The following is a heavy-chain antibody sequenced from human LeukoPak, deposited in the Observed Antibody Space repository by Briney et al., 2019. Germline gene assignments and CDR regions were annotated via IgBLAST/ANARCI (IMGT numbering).Heavy chain of an antibody. CDR1: GGSISSYY. J-gene: IGHJ4*02. V-gene: IGHV4-59*08. D-gene: IGHD6-19*01. Sequence: PSETLSLTCTVSGGSISSYYWSWIRQPPGKGLEWIGYIYYSGSTNYNPSLKSRVTISVDTSKNQFSLKLSSVTAADTAVYYCARYSSGWYMFDYWAREPWSPSPQ. CDR2: IYYSGST. CDR3: ARYSSGWYMFDY.